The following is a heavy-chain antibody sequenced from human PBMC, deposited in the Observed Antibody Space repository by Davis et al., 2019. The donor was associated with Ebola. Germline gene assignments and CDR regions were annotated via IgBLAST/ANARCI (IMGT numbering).Heavy chain of an antibody. CDR1: GGTISSYY. J-gene: IGHJ4*02. Sequence: PSETLSLTCTVSGGTISSYYLRWIRQPAGKGLEWIGRIYTSGSTNYNPSLKSRVTMSVDTSKNQFYLKLSSVTAADTAVYYCARGPGGMVYAGYFDYWGQGTLVTVSS. CDR2: IYTSGST. D-gene: IGHD2-8*01. V-gene: IGHV4-4*07. CDR3: ARGPGGMVYAGYFDY.